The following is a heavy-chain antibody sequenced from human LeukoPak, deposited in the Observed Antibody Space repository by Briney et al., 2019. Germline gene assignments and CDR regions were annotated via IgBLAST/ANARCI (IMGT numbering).Heavy chain of an antibody. Sequence: PGGSLRLSCAASGFTFSSYWMSWVRQAPGKGLEWVANIKQDGSEKYYVDSVKGRFTISRDNAKNSLYLQMNSLRVEDTALYYCVKDMGKLRYFDWPLFVDYGMDVWGQGTTVTVSS. CDR1: GFTFSSYW. J-gene: IGHJ6*02. V-gene: IGHV3-7*03. CDR2: IKQDGSEK. D-gene: IGHD3-9*01. CDR3: VKDMGKLRYFDWPLFVDYGMDV.